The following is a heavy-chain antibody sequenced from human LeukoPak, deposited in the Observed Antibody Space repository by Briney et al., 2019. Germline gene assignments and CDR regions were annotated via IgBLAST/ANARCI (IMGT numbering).Heavy chain of an antibody. J-gene: IGHJ5*02. CDR3: ARVCSSTSCYFKTRNWFDP. Sequence: GGSLRLSCAASGFTFSDYYMSWIRQAPGKGLEWVSYISSSSTYTNYADSVRGRFTISRDNAKNSLYLQMNSLRAEDTAVHYCARVCSSTSCYFKTRNWFDPWGQGTLVTVSS. V-gene: IGHV3-11*06. D-gene: IGHD2-2*01. CDR2: ISSSSTYT. CDR1: GFTFSDYY.